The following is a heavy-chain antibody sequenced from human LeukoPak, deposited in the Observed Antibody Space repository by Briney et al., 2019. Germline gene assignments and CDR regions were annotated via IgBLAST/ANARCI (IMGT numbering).Heavy chain of an antibody. CDR1: GFTFSSYA. CDR3: ARDKRDSSGYFDY. Sequence: GRSLRLSCAASGFTFSSYAMHWVRQAPGKGLEWVAVIWYDGSNKYYADSVKGRFTVSRDNSKNTLYLQMNSLRAEDTAVYYCARDKRDSSGYFDYWGQGTLVTVSS. D-gene: IGHD3-22*01. J-gene: IGHJ4*02. V-gene: IGHV3-33*08. CDR2: IWYDGSNK.